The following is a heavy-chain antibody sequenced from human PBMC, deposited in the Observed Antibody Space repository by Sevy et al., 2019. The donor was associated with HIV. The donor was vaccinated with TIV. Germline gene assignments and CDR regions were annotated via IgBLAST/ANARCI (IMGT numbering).Heavy chain of an antibody. Sequence: GGSLRLSCAASGFTFSSYGMHWVRQAPGKGLEWVAVISYDGSNKYYADSVKGRFTISRDNSKNTLYLQMNSLRAEDTAVYYCAIGGRRSGSYNTPLDYWGQGTLVTVSS. CDR3: AIGGRRSGSYNTPLDY. V-gene: IGHV3-30*03. D-gene: IGHD3-10*01. CDR2: ISYDGSNK. CDR1: GFTFSSYG. J-gene: IGHJ4*02.